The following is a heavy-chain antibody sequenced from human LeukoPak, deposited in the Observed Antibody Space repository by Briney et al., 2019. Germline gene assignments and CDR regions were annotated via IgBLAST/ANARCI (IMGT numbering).Heavy chain of an antibody. CDR3: AKDTMVRGATYY. V-gene: IGHV3-23*01. CDR1: GFTFSSYA. Sequence: PGGSLRLSCAASGFTFSSYAMSWVRQAPGKGLEWVSAISGSGGSTYYADSVKGRFTISRDNSKNTLYLQINSLRAEDTAVYYCAKDTMVRGATYYWGQGTLVTVSS. D-gene: IGHD3-10*01. J-gene: IGHJ4*02. CDR2: ISGSGGST.